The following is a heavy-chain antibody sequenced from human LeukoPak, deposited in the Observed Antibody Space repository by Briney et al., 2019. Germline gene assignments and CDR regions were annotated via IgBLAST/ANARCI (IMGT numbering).Heavy chain of an antibody. V-gene: IGHV4-39*07. Sequence: SETLSLTCTVSGGSISSSSYYWGWIRQPPGKGLEWIGSIYYSGSTYYNPSLKSRVTISVDTSKNQFSLKLSSVTAADTAVYYCARHSSTWPDAFDIWGQGTMVTVSS. CDR3: ARHSSTWPDAFDI. CDR1: GGSISSSSYY. J-gene: IGHJ3*02. CDR2: IYYSGST. D-gene: IGHD6-13*01.